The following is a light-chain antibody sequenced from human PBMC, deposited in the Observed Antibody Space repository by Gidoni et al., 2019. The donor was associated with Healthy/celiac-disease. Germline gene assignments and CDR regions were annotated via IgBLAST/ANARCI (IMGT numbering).Light chain of an antibody. CDR1: QGISSY. V-gene: IGKV1-9*01. CDR3: QQLNSDPL. CDR2: AAS. J-gene: IGKJ4*01. Sequence: DIQLTQSPSFLSASVGDRVTITCRASQGISSYLAWYQQTPGKAPKLLIYAASTLQSGVPSRSSGSGSGTEFTLTISSLQPEDFATYYCQQLNSDPLFGGGTKVEIK.